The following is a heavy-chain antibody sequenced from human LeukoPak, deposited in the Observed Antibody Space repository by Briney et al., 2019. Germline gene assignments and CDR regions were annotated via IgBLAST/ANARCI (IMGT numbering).Heavy chain of an antibody. CDR2: IQYDGSNK. CDR1: GFTFSSYG. D-gene: IGHD3-22*01. Sequence: GGSLRLSCAASGFTFSSYGMHWVRQAPGKGLQWVAFIQYDGSNKYYADSVKGRFTISRDTSKNTLYLQMNSLRAEDTAVYYFAKDEAEYYDSGGYYSGFDYWGQGTLVTVSS. CDR3: AKDEAEYYDSGGYYSGFDY. J-gene: IGHJ4*02. V-gene: IGHV3-30*02.